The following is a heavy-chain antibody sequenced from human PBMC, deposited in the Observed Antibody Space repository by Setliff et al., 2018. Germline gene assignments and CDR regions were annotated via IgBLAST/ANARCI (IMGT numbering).Heavy chain of an antibody. J-gene: IGHJ4*02. V-gene: IGHV4-39*01. Sequence: PSETLSLTCTVSGGSISTRSYYWTWIRQPPGKGLEWIGSIYYSGTTYYNPSLRSRVTISVDTSRNQFSLRLTSVTAADTAVYYCARGNSRSSVWYVVPHFDYWGQGTLVTVSS. CDR1: GGSISTRSYY. CDR2: IYYSGTT. D-gene: IGHD6-19*01. CDR3: ARGNSRSSVWYVVPHFDY.